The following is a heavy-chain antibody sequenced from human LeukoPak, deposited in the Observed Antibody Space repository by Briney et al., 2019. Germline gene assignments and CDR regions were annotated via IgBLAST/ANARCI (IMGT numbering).Heavy chain of an antibody. CDR2: IYYSGST. V-gene: IGHV4-61*01. Sequence: SETLSLTCTVSGASVSSASYWTWIRQPPGKGVEWIAHIYYSGSTNYNPSLKSRVTISVDTSKNQFSLKLSSVTAADTAVYYCARNYDFWSGYSRIIWFDPWGQGTLVTVSS. D-gene: IGHD3-3*01. CDR3: ARNYDFWSGYSRIIWFDP. J-gene: IGHJ5*02. CDR1: GASVSSASY.